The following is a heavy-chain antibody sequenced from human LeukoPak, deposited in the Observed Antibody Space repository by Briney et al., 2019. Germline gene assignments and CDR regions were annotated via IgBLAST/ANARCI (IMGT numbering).Heavy chain of an antibody. CDR1: GFIFSNFG. V-gene: IGHV3-30*18. D-gene: IGHD3-10*01. CDR3: AKKYSYGSGAGDALDI. Sequence: GGSLRLSCAASGFIFSNFGMHWVRQAPGKGLEWVAVISYDGSLKHYLDSVKGRFTISRDNSKSTLYLQMDSLRVEDTAVYYCAKKYSYGSGAGDALDIWGHGTLVTVSS. J-gene: IGHJ3*02. CDR2: ISYDGSLK.